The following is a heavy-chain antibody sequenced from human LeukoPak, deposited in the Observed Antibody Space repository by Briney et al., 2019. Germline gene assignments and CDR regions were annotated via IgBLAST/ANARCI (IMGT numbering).Heavy chain of an antibody. Sequence: SETLSLTCAVSGGSISSSNWWSWVRQPPGKGLEWIGEIYHSGSTNYSPSLKSRVTISVDKSKNQFSLKLSSVTAADTAVYYCARVLRAASWRSYDYGGQGSLVTVSS. J-gene: IGHJ4*02. CDR2: IYHSGST. CDR3: ARVLRAASWRSYDY. V-gene: IGHV4-4*02. D-gene: IGHD5-18*01. CDR1: GGSISSSNW.